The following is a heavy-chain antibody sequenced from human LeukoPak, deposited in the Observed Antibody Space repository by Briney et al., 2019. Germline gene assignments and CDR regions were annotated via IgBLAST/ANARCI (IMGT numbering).Heavy chain of an antibody. CDR3: ARGQYSSGWRIKLPDY. D-gene: IGHD6-19*01. J-gene: IGHJ4*02. Sequence: ASVKVSCKASGYTFTGYYMHWVRQAPGHGLEWMGWINPNSDGTNYAQKFQGRVTMTTDTSTSTAYMEPRSLRSDDTAVYYCARGQYSSGWRIKLPDYWGQGTLVTVSS. CDR2: INPNSDGT. CDR1: GYTFTGYY. V-gene: IGHV1-2*02.